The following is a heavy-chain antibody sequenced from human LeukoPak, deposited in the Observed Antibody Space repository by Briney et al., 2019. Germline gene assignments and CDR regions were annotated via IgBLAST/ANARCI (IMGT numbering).Heavy chain of an antibody. D-gene: IGHD3/OR15-3a*01. CDR2: MHPEGNEK. Sequence: GPLRLSCAAFGFTFSNYWMSWVRQAPGKGLEWVANMHPEGNEKYHVDSVKGRFTISRDNAKNFLHLQMDSLRVEDTAVYYCARGDDFSGDYWGQGTLVTVSS. J-gene: IGHJ4*02. CDR3: ARGDDFSGDY. CDR1: GFTFSNYW. V-gene: IGHV3-7*04.